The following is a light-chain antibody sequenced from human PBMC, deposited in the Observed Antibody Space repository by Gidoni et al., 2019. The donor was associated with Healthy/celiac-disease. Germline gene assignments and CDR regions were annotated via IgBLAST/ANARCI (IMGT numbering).Light chain of an antibody. J-gene: IGLJ2*01. CDR2: EVS. V-gene: IGLV2-14*01. CDR1: SSDVGGYNY. Sequence: QSALTQPASVSGSPGQSITISCTGTSSDVGGYNYVSLYQQHPGKAPKLMIYEVSTRPSGVSNRFSGSKSGNTASLTISGLQAEDEADYYCSSYTSSSTLVFGGGTKLTVL. CDR3: SSYTSSSTLV.